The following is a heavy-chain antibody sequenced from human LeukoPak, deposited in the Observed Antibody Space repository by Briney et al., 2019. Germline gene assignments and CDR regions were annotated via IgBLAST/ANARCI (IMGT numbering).Heavy chain of an antibody. Sequence: GGSLRLSCAASGFTFRSYGMHWVRQAPGKGLEWVAVIWYDGSNKYYADSVKGRFTISRDNSKNTLYLQMNSLRAEDTAVYYCAKDQTTVLYDFDYGGQGTLVIVAS. D-gene: IGHD4-17*01. CDR3: AKDQTTVLYDFDY. CDR1: GFTFRSYG. V-gene: IGHV3-33*06. J-gene: IGHJ4*02. CDR2: IWYDGSNK.